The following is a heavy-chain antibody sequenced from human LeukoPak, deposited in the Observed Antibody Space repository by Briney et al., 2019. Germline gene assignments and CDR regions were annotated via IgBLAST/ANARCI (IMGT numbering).Heavy chain of an antibody. J-gene: IGHJ3*02. CDR3: AKDLREWTDAFDI. Sequence: GGSLRLSCAASGFAFSSYAMSWVRQAPGKGLEWVSAISGSGGSTYYADSVKGRFTISRDNSKNTLYLQMNSLRAEDTAVYYCAKDLREWTDAFDIWGQGTMVTVSS. CDR2: ISGSGGST. D-gene: IGHD3-3*01. V-gene: IGHV3-23*01. CDR1: GFAFSSYA.